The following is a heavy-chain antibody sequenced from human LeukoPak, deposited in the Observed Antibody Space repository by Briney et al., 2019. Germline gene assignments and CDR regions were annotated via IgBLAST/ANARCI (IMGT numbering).Heavy chain of an antibody. CDR1: GGTFSSYA. V-gene: IGHV1-69*13. CDR3: ARGSSEYCSGGSCYVFTSGYYYYYYGMDV. CDR2: IIPIFGTA. J-gene: IGHJ6*02. Sequence: SVTVSCKASGGTFSSYAISWVRQAPGQGLEWMGGIIPIFGTANYAQKFQGRVTITEDESTSTAYMELSSLRSEDTAVYYCARGSSEYCSGGSCYVFTSGYYYYYYGMDVWGQGTTVTVSS. D-gene: IGHD2-15*01.